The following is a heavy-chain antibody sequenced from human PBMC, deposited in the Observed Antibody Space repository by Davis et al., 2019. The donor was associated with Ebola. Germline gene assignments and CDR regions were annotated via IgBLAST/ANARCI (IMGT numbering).Heavy chain of an antibody. CDR1: GFTFSSYW. V-gene: IGHV3-7*03. CDR2: IKQDGSEK. CDR3: ARLRQWLAQSGYFDY. Sequence: GGSLRLSCAASGFTFSSYWMSWVRQAPGKGLEWVANIKQDGSEKYYVDSVKGRFTISRDNAKNPLYLQMNSLRAEDTAVYYCARLRQWLAQSGYFDYWGQGTLVTVSS. D-gene: IGHD6-19*01. J-gene: IGHJ4*02.